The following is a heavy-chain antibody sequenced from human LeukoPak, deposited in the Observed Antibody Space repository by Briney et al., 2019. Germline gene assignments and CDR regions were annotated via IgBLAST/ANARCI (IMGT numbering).Heavy chain of an antibody. J-gene: IGHJ3*02. CDR2: IYSGGTT. V-gene: IGHV3-53*01. CDR3: ARDPMSQNPANNAFDI. D-gene: IGHD4/OR15-4a*01. Sequence: GGSLRLSCAVSGFTVSGNYMSWVRHAPGKGLEWVSLIYSGGTTYYADSVKGRFTISRDNSKNTLYLRMNSLRAEDTAVYYCARDPMSQNPANNAFDIWGQGTMVTVSS. CDR1: GFTVSGNY.